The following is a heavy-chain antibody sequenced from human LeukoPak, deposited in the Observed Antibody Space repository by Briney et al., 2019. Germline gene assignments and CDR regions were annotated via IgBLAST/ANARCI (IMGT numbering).Heavy chain of an antibody. CDR3: ARGRYDTSGYPDDY. J-gene: IGHJ4*02. D-gene: IGHD3-22*01. V-gene: IGHV4-59*08. CDR1: GGSITSYY. Sequence: PSETLSLTCTVSGGSITSYYWGWFRQPPGKGLEWIGYIYYSGSTNCNPSLKSRVTISVDTSKNQFSLKLSSVTAADTAVYYCARGRYDTSGYPDDYWGQGTLVAVSS. CDR2: IYYSGST.